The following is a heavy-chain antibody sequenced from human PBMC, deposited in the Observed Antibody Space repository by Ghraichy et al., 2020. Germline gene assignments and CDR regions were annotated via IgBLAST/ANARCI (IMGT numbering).Heavy chain of an antibody. D-gene: IGHD3-16*01. V-gene: IGHV3-74*01. J-gene: IGHJ6*02. CDR1: GFTFSSYW. CDR3: ARSPGDYVSYYYYYYGMDV. Sequence: GGSLRLSCAASGFTFSSYWMHWVRQAPGKGLVWVSRINSDGSSTSYADSVKGRFTISRDNAKNTLYLQMNSLRAEDTAVYYCARSPGDYVSYYYYYYGMDVWGQGTTVTVSS. CDR2: INSDGSST.